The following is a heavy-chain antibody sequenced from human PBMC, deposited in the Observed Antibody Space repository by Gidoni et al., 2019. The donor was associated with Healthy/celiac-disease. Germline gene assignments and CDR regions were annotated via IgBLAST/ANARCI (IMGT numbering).Heavy chain of an antibody. CDR1: GFTFSSYA. Sequence: EVQLLESGGGLVQPGGSLRLSCAASGFTFSSYAMSWVRQAPGKGLGWVSAISGSGGSTYYADSVKGRFTISRDNSKNTLYLQMNSLRAEDTAVYYCARTAVVGYSSGWWKSYYFDYWGQGTLVTVSS. J-gene: IGHJ4*02. D-gene: IGHD6-19*01. V-gene: IGHV3-23*01. CDR2: ISGSGGST. CDR3: ARTAVVGYSSGWWKSYYFDY.